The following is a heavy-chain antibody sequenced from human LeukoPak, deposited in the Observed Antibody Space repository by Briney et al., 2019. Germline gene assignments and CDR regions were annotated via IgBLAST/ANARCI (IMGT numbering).Heavy chain of an antibody. D-gene: IGHD3-10*01. V-gene: IGHV3-30-3*01. J-gene: IGHJ4*02. Sequence: PGGSLRLSCAASGFTFSRYWMHWVRQAPGKGLEWVAVISYDGSNKYYADSVKGRFTISRDNSKNTLYLQMNSLRAEDTAVYYCLSYGSGSGGFDYWGQGTLVTVSS. CDR2: ISYDGSNK. CDR1: GFTFSRYW. CDR3: LSYGSGSGGFDY.